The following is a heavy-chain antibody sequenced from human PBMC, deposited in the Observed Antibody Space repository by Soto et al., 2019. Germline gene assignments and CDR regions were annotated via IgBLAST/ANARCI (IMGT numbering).Heavy chain of an antibody. CDR1: GYTFTGYY. CDR3: ARVSYYYDSSGYRLGDAFDI. V-gene: IGHV1-2*02. J-gene: IGHJ3*02. CDR2: INPNSGCT. Sequence: ASVKVSCKASGYTFTGYYMHWVRQAPGQGLEWMGWINPNSGCTTYAQKFQGRVSMTRDTSISTAYMELSRLRSDDTAVYYCARVSYYYDSSGYRLGDAFDIWGQGTMVTVSS. D-gene: IGHD3-22*01.